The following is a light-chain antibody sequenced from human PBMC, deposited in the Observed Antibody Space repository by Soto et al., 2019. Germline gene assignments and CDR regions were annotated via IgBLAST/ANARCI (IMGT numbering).Light chain of an antibody. Sequence: QPVLTQSPSASASLGASVKLTCTLSSGHNTYAIAWHQQQPEKGPRYLMKLNSDGSHRKGDGIPDRFSGSSSGAERYLTISSLQSEDEGDYYCQTWDSDIRVFGGGTKLTVL. CDR1: SGHNTYA. J-gene: IGLJ3*02. V-gene: IGLV4-69*01. CDR3: QTWDSDIRV. CDR2: LNSDGSH.